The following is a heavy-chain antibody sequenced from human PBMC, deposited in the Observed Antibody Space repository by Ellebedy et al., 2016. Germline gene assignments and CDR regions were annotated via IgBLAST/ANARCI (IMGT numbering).Heavy chain of an antibody. Sequence: SETLSLXXSVSGGSINNYYWSWIRQPPGKGLEWIGFIYYSGSTRYNPSLKSRVTISQDTPKNQISLKLTSVTAADTAVYYCARDPGGHWYLDLWGRGTLVTVSS. D-gene: IGHD3-10*01. CDR3: ARDPGGHWYLDL. CDR2: IYYSGST. CDR1: GGSINNYY. J-gene: IGHJ2*01. V-gene: IGHV4-59*01.